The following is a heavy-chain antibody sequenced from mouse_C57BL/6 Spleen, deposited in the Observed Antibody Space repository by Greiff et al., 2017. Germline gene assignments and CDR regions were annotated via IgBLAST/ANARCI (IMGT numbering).Heavy chain of an antibody. D-gene: IGHD4-1*01. J-gene: IGHJ1*03. V-gene: IGHV1-54*01. Sequence: VQLQQSGAELVRPGTSVKVSCKASGYAFTNYLIEWVKQRPGQGLEWIGVINPGSGGTNYNEKFKGKATLTADKSSSTAYMQLSSLTSADSAVYFCARSLGQGRYFDVWGTGTTVTVSS. CDR3: ARSLGQGRYFDV. CDR2: INPGSGGT. CDR1: GYAFTNYL.